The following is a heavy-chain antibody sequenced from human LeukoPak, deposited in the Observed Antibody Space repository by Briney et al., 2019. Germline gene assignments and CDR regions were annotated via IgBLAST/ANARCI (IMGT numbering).Heavy chain of an antibody. V-gene: IGHV1-8*01. CDR2: MNPNSGNT. J-gene: IGHJ4*02. D-gene: IGHD5-12*01. CDR3: ARGRHPGPTWISEY. Sequence: ASVKVSCKASEYTFTSYDINWVRQATGKGLEWMGWMNPNSGNTGYAQKFQGRVTMTRNTSISTAYMELSSLTFEDTAVYYCARGRHPGPTWISEYWGQGTLVTVSS. CDR1: EYTFTSYD.